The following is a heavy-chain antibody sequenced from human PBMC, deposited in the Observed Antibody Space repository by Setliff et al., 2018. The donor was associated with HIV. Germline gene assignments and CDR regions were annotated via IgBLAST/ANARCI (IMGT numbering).Heavy chain of an antibody. D-gene: IGHD6-19*01. Sequence: PGGSLRLSCAASGFNFNNHAMHWVRQAPGKGPECVAVISDDGSAKYYADSVKGRFTVSRDNAKNSVYLQMNSLRVEDTAMYYCTKDHLSGWASDCWGQGTLVTVSS. V-gene: IGHV3-30*04. CDR2: ISDDGSAK. CDR3: TKDHLSGWASDC. J-gene: IGHJ4*02. CDR1: GFNFNNHA.